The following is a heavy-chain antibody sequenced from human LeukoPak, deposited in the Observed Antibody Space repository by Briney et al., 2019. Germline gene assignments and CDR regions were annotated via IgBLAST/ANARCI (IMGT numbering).Heavy chain of an antibody. D-gene: IGHD2-21*02. J-gene: IGHJ3*02. CDR3: ARFCRITRGDWGDAFDS. CDR2: INDGGST. CDR1: GGSFSDYF. Sequence: SETLSLTCTVYGGSFSDYFWSWLRQPPGKGLKWIGEINDGGSTNYNPSLMSRVTVSMDRSKRQFSLTMKSVTAADTAVYYCARFCRITRGDWGDAFDSWGEGTTVTVSS. V-gene: IGHV4-34*01.